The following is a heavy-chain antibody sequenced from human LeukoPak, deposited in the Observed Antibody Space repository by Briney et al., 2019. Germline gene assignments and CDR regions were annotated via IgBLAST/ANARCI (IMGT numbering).Heavy chain of an antibody. V-gene: IGHV4-4*07. CDR3: ARASKLLIFDY. CDR2: VYTSGST. Sequence: SETLSLTCTVSGGSISSYYWSWIRQPAGKGLEWIGRVYTSGSTNYNPSLKSRVTMSVDTSKSHFSLKLTSVTAADTAVYYCARASKLLIFDYWGQGTLVTVSS. D-gene: IGHD2-15*01. CDR1: GGSISSYY. J-gene: IGHJ4*02.